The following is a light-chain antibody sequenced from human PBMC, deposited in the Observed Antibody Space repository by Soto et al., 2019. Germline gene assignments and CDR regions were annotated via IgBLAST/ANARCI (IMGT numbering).Light chain of an antibody. Sequence: QSALTQPASVSGSPGQSITVSCTGSSSDVGGYNYVSWYQQHPGKAPKLMIYDVSNRPSGVSNRVSGSKSGNTASLTISGLQAEDEADYYCSSYTSTNTLEVFGTGTKVTVL. CDR1: SSDVGGYNY. CDR2: DVS. V-gene: IGLV2-14*01. J-gene: IGLJ1*01. CDR3: SSYTSTNTLEV.